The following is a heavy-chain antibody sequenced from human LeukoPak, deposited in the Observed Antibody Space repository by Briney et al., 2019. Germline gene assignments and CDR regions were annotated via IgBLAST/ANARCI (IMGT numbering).Heavy chain of an antibody. V-gene: IGHV3-30*04. CDR2: LSYDGSNK. Sequence: GGSLRLSCAASGFTFSSFAMHWVRQAPGKGLEWVAVLSYDGSNKYYADSVKGRFTISRDNSKNTLYLQMNSLRAEDTAVYYCARVYDFWSGPYYMDVWGKGTTVTVSS. CDR1: GFTFSSFA. CDR3: ARVYDFWSGPYYMDV. D-gene: IGHD3-3*01. J-gene: IGHJ6*03.